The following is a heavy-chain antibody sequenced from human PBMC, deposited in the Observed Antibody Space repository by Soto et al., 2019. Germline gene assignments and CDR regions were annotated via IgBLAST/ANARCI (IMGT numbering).Heavy chain of an antibody. CDR1: CGSIISGDYY. V-gene: IGHV4-30-4*01. D-gene: IGHD3-3*01. J-gene: IGHJ4*02. CDR2: IYYSGST. CDR3: ARGVDFWSGYYIY. Sequence: NPSETLSLTCTFSCGSIISGDYYWSWIRQPPGKGLEWIGYIYYSGSTYYNPSLKSRVTISVDTSKNQFSLKLSSVTAADTAVYYCARGVDFWSGYYIYWGQGTLVTVSS.